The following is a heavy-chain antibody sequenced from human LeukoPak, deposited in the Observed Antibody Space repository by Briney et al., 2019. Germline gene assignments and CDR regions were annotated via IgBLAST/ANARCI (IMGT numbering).Heavy chain of an antibody. Sequence: SETLSPTCTVSGGSISSYYWSWIRQPPGKGLEWIGYIYYSGSTNYNPSLKSRVTISVDTSKNQFSLKLSSVTAADTAVYYCARHVGATDFDYWGQGTLVTVSS. CDR3: ARHVGATDFDY. J-gene: IGHJ4*02. V-gene: IGHV4-59*08. CDR2: IYYSGST. D-gene: IGHD1-26*01. CDR1: GGSISSYY.